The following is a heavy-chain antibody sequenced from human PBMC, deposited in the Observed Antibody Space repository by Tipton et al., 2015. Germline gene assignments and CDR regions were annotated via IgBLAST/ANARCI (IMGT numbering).Heavy chain of an antibody. CDR3: ARHVSFYYDTHGSDALDI. V-gene: IGHV5-51*01. CDR1: GYSFTSYW. CDR2: IYPGDSQT. J-gene: IGHJ3*02. D-gene: IGHD3-22*01. Sequence: QLVQSGAEMKKPGESLKISCKGSGYSFTSYWIGWVRQMPGKGLEWMGIIYPGDSQTRYNPSFQGQVTISADKSISTAYLQWNSLKASDTAMYYCARHVSFYYDTHGSDALDIWAQGTMVTVSS.